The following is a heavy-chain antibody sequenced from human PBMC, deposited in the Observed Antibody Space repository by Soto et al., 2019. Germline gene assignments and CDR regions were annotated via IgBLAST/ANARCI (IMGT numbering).Heavy chain of an antibody. J-gene: IGHJ4*02. CDR1: GFTFSNYA. D-gene: IGHD2-2*01. V-gene: IGHV3-23*01. CDR2: ISGGSGDST. CDR3: AKNQPSWATRAAFDY. Sequence: EAQLLESGGGLVQPGGSLRLSCAASGFTFSNYAMNWVRQAPGKGLECVSGISGGSGDSTFYADSVKGRFTISRDNSKNTLHLQMNSLRTEDTAVYYCAKNQPSWATRAAFDYWGQGTLVTVSS.